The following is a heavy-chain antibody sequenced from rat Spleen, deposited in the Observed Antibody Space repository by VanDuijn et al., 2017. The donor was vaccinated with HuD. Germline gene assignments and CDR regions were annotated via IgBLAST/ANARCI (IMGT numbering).Heavy chain of an antibody. V-gene: IGHV5-19*01. CDR2: ISPSGGST. CDR3: ARRPRTGIPYYFDY. CDR1: GFTFSNYG. Sequence: EVQLVESGGGLVQPGRSLKLSCVASGFTFSNYGMHWVRQAPTKGLEWVASISPSGGSTYYRDSVKGRFTISRDHAKSTLYLQMDSLRSEDTATYYCARRPRTGIPYYFDYWGQGVMVTVSS. J-gene: IGHJ2*01. D-gene: IGHD1-4*01.